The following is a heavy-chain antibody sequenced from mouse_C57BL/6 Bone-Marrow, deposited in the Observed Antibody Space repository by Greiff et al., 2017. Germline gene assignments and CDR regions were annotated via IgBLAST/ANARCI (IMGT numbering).Heavy chain of an antibody. CDR2: IWSGGST. V-gene: IGHV2-2*01. Sequence: VKLVESGPGLAQPSQSLSITCTVSGFSLTSYGVHWVRQSPGKGLEWLGVIWSGGSTDYNAAFISRLSISKDNSKSQVFFKMNSLQADDTAIYYCARKGYGSSCWYFDVWGTGTTVTVSS. CDR3: ARKGYGSSCWYFDV. D-gene: IGHD1-1*01. CDR1: GFSLTSYG. J-gene: IGHJ1*03.